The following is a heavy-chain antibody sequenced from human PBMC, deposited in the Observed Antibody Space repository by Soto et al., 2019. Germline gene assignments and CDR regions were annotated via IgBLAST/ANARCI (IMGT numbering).Heavy chain of an antibody. J-gene: IGHJ4*02. CDR2: ISYDGSNK. V-gene: IGHV3-30-3*01. CDR1: VFTFSIYA. Sequence: PWGSLLISCASSVFTFSIYAMHWVRQAPGKGLEWVAVISYDGSNKYYADSVNGRFTISRDNSKNTLYLQMNSLRAEETAVYYCASLGATDPYWGQGTLVTSPQ. CDR3: ASLGATDPY. D-gene: IGHD1-26*01.